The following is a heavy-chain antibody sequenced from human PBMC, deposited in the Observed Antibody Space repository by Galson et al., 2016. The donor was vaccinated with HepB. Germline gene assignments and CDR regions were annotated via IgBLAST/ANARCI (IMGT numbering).Heavy chain of an antibody. Sequence: SLRLSCAGFGFTFSSCGMHWVRQAPGKGLEWVTVISSDGSKKYYADTVKGRFNVSRDTSKNTLYLQMNSLGAEDTAVYYCAKLGELGGRNYGDLDTGMDVWGQGPTVTVSS. V-gene: IGHV3-30*18. J-gene: IGHJ6*02. CDR3: AKLGELGGRNYGDLDTGMDV. CDR1: GFTFSSCG. D-gene: IGHD1-26*01. CDR2: ISSDGSKK.